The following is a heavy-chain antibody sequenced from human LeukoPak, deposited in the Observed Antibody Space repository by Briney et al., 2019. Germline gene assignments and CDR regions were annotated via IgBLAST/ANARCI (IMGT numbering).Heavy chain of an antibody. CDR1: GFTFSSYG. CDR3: AKDGTFIGLYGGRRNAFDI. Sequence: GGSLRLSCAASGFTFSSYGMHWVRQAPGKGLEWVAFIRYDGSNKYYADSVKGRFTISRDNSKNTLYLQMNSLRAEDTAVYYCAKDGTFIGLYGGRRNAFDIWGQGTMVTVSS. CDR2: IRYDGSNK. D-gene: IGHD3-16*01. J-gene: IGHJ3*02. V-gene: IGHV3-30*02.